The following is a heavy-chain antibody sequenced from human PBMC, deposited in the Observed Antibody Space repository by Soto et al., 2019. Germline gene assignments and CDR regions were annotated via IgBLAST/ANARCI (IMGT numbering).Heavy chain of an antibody. Sequence: QIQLVQSGPEVKKPGASVKVSCKASGYTFSNYGIKWVRQAPGQGLEWVGWITAYNGNRHHAETFQGRVTMTTATSPSTTYMELRSLTSDDTAVYYCARDAQNKAVAAAGSSDSWGQGTLVPVSP. J-gene: IGHJ4*02. D-gene: IGHD6-19*01. CDR1: GYTFSNYG. CDR2: ITAYNGNR. CDR3: ARDAQNKAVAAAGSSDS. V-gene: IGHV1-18*04.